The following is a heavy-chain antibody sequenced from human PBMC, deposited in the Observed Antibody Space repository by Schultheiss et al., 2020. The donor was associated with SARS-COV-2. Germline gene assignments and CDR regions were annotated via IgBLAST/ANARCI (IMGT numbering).Heavy chain of an antibody. J-gene: IGHJ6*02. CDR3: AKTADIVVVPAAWGYYGMDV. Sequence: GGSLRLSCAASGFTFSSYAMSWVRQAPGKGLEWVAVIWYDGSNKYYADSVKGRFTISRDNSKNTLYLQMNSLRAEDTAVYYCAKTADIVVVPAAWGYYGMDVWGQGTTVTVSS. CDR2: IWYDGSNK. V-gene: IGHV3-30*02. CDR1: GFTFSSYA. D-gene: IGHD2-2*01.